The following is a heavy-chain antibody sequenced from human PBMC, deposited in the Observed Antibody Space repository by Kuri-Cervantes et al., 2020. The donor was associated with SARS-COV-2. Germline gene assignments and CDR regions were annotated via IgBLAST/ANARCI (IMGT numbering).Heavy chain of an antibody. D-gene: IGHD6-19*01. Sequence: ASVKVSCKASGGTFSSYAISWVRQAPGQGLEWMGWISAYNGNTNYAQKLQGRVTMTTDTSTSTAYMELRSLRSDDTAVYYCASSGWRKPEFDYWGQGTRVTVSP. CDR1: GGTFSSYA. CDR2: ISAYNGNT. J-gene: IGHJ4*02. V-gene: IGHV1-18*01. CDR3: ASSGWRKPEFDY.